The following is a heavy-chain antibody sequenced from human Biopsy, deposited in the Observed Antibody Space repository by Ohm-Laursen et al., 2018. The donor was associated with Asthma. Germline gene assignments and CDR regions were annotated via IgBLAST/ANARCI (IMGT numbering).Heavy chain of an antibody. CDR1: GFTFGDYC. Sequence: SLRLSCAASGFTFGDYCMSWVRQVPGKGLEWVAVISYDGSTKYYADSVKGRFTISRGNSKNTLYLQMNSLRAEDTAVYYCARGGYCTSPACPWGRYATDVWGQGTTVTVSS. J-gene: IGHJ6*02. V-gene: IGHV3-30*03. D-gene: IGHD2-8*01. CDR2: ISYDGSTK. CDR3: ARGGYCTSPACPWGRYATDV.